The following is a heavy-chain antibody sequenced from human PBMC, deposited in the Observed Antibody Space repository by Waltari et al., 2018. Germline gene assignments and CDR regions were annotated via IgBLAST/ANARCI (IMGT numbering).Heavy chain of an antibody. D-gene: IGHD4-17*01. CDR3: ATETLLRHYFDY. J-gene: IGHJ4*02. V-gene: IGHV4-59*08. CDR1: GGSISSYY. CDR2: IYFSGST. Sequence: QVQLQESGPGLVKPSETLSLTCTVSGGSISSYYWSWIRQPPGKGLEWIGYIYFSGSTNYNPSLTSRVTISVDTSKNQFSLKLRSVTAADTAVYYCATETLLRHYFDYWGQGTLVTVSS.